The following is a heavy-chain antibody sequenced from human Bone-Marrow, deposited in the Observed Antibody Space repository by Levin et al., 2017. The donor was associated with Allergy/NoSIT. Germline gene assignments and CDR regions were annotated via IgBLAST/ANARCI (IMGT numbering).Heavy chain of an antibody. D-gene: IGHD2/OR15-2a*01. CDR2: ISYDGSDK. CDR3: ARDRSGNYFYF. J-gene: IGHJ4*02. V-gene: IGHV3-30*03. CDR1: GFTFSAYS. Sequence: SCAASGFTFSAYSMHWVRQAPGKGLEWLSLISYDGSDKYSADSVKGRFIISRDNSKNTVYLQMDSLRGDDTAMYYCARDRSGNYFYFWGQGTQVTVSS.